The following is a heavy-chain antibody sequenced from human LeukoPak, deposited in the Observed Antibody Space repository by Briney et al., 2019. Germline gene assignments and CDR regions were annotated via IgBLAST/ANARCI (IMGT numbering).Heavy chain of an antibody. CDR3: ARDFQYSHLGGPRNYYYYGMDV. V-gene: IGHV3-7*03. CDR2: IKQDGGEK. Sequence: PGGSLRLSCVDSGITFSRYWMSWVRQAPGKGLEWVANIKQDGGEKYYVDSVKGRFTISRDNAKNSLYLQMNSLRVEDTAVYYCARDFQYSHLGGPRNYYYYGMDVWGQGTTVTVSS. CDR1: GITFSRYW. D-gene: IGHD6-6*01. J-gene: IGHJ6*02.